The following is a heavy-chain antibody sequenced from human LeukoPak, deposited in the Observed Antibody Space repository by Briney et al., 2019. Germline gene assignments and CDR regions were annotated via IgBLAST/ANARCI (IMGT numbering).Heavy chain of an antibody. V-gene: IGHV4-30-4*01. CDR2: IYYSGST. Sequence: PLQTLSLTCTVSGGSISSGDYYWSWIRQPPGKGLEWIGYIYYSGSTYYNPSLKSRVTISVDTSKNQFSLKLSSVTAADTAVYYCARVVVATILTHFDYWGQGTLVTVSS. J-gene: IGHJ4*02. D-gene: IGHD5-12*01. CDR1: GGSISSGDYY. CDR3: ARVVVATILTHFDY.